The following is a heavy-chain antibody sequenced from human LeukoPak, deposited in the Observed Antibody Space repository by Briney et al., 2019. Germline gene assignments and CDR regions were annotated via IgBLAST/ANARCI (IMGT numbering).Heavy chain of an antibody. D-gene: IGHD2-15*01. J-gene: IGHJ6*03. V-gene: IGHV4-4*07. CDR2: IYTSGST. CDR3: ARDRSYCSGGSCYSYYYYYYMDV. CDR1: GGSISSYY. Sequence: SETLSLTCTVSGGSISSYYWSWIRQPAGKGLEWIGRIYTSGSTNYNPSLKSRVTMSVDTSKNQFSLKLSSVTAADTAVYYCARDRSYCSGGSCYSYYYYYYMDVWGKGTTVTISS.